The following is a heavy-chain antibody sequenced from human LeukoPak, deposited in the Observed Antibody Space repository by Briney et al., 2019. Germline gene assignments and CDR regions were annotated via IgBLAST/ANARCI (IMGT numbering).Heavy chain of an antibody. CDR3: ARDPYSSSSAIDY. CDR2: ISDSSTYI. CDR1: GFIFSSYS. Sequence: GGSLRLSCAASGFIFSSYSMNWVRQAPGKGLQWVSSISDSSTYIYYADSVKGRFTISRDNAKNSLYLQMNSLRAEDTAVYYCARDPYSSSSAIDYWGQGTLVTVSS. J-gene: IGHJ4*02. D-gene: IGHD6-6*01. V-gene: IGHV3-21*01.